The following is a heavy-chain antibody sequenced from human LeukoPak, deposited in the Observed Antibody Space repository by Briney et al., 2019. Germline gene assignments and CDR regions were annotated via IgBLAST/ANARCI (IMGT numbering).Heavy chain of an antibody. CDR2: ISSSGNT. Sequence: GGSLRLSCAASGFTFGRSAMTWVRQTPGKGLGWVSSISSSGNTYYADSVKGRFTISRDNSKNMLYLQMNSLRAEDTAVYYCVKGRISEDGLDFWGQGTLVTVSS. CDR1: GFTFGRSA. V-gene: IGHV3-23*01. CDR3: VKGRISEDGLDF. J-gene: IGHJ4*02. D-gene: IGHD6-13*01.